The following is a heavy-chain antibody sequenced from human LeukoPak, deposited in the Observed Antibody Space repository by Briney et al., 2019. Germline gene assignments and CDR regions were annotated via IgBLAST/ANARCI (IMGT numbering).Heavy chain of an antibody. Sequence: PGGSLRLSCTASGFTFSSYGMHWVRQAPGKGLEWVANIKQDGSEKYYVDSVKGRFTTSRDNAKNSLYLQMNSLRAEDTAVYYCARRLLWFGANWFDPWGQGTLVTVSS. V-gene: IGHV3-7*01. D-gene: IGHD3-10*01. CDR3: ARRLLWFGANWFDP. CDR2: IKQDGSEK. CDR1: GFTFSSYG. J-gene: IGHJ5*02.